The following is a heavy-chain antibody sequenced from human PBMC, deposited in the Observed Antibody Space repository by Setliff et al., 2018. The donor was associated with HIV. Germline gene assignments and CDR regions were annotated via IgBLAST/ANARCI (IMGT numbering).Heavy chain of an antibody. CDR3: ARLKGVLVVMLDAFDI. D-gene: IGHD2-15*01. Sequence: SVKVSCKASGYTFTNYGISWVRQAPGQGPEWLGWISAYNGDTKYAQKFRGRVTMTTDTSTTTAHMELRSLRSDDTAVYYCARLKGVLVVMLDAFDIWGQGTMVTVSS. V-gene: IGHV1-18*01. CDR1: GYTFTNYG. J-gene: IGHJ3*02. CDR2: ISAYNGDT.